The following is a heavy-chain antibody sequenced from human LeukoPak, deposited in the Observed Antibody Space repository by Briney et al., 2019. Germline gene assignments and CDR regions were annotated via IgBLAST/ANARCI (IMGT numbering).Heavy chain of an antibody. CDR1: EFTISSYA. CDR3: ARNLVGANSGGDY. V-gene: IGHV3-30-3*01. J-gene: IGHJ4*02. D-gene: IGHD1-26*01. Sequence: GGSLRLSCAASEFTISSYAMHWVRQAPGKGLEWGAVISYDGSNKYYADSVKGRFTISRDNSKNTLYLQMNSLRAEDTAVYYCARNLVGANSGGDYWGQGTLVTVSS. CDR2: ISYDGSNK.